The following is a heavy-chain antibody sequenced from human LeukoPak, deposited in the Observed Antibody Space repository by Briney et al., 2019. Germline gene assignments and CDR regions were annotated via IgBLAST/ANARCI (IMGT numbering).Heavy chain of an antibody. V-gene: IGHV3-23*01. J-gene: IGHJ6*04. CDR1: GFTFSSSV. D-gene: IGHD3-16*01. Sequence: GESLRLSCAASGFTFSSSVMSWVRQAPGKGLEWVSAISSSGGNTDNADSLKGRFTISRDNSKDTLYPQMDSLRVEDTAVYYCARRTSGAKDVWGKGTTVTVSP. CDR2: ISSSGGNT. CDR3: ARRTSGAKDV.